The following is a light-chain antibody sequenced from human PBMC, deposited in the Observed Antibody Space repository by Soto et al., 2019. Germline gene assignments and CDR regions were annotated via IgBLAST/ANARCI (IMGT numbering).Light chain of an antibody. CDR3: AAWDDSLNGLYV. CDR2: TNN. V-gene: IGLV1-44*01. Sequence: QSALTQPPSASGTPGQRVTISCSGSSSNIGSNTVNWYQQLPGTAPKLLIYTNNQRPSGVPDRFSDSKSGTSASLAISGLQSEDEADYYCAAWDDSLNGLYVFGTGTKVTVL. CDR1: SSNIGSNT. J-gene: IGLJ1*01.